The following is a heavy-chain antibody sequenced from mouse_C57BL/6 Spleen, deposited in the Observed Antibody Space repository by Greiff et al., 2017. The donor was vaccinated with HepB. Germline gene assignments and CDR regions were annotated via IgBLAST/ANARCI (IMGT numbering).Heavy chain of an antibody. Sequence: QVQLQQSGAELVRPGTSVKMSCKASGYTFTNYWIGWAKQRPGHGLEWIGDIYPGGGYTNYNEKFKGKATLTADKSSSTAYMQFSSLTSEDSAIYYCARVMVTYFDYWGQGTTLTVSS. CDR1: GYTFTNYW. J-gene: IGHJ2*01. D-gene: IGHD2-2*01. CDR2: IYPGGGYT. CDR3: ARVMVTYFDY. V-gene: IGHV1-63*01.